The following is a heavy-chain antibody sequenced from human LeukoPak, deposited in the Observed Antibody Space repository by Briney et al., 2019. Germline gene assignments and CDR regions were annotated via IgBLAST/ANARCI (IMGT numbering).Heavy chain of an antibody. CDR3: AREQTYYYGSGSYSRYYYMDV. CDR2: IKQDGSEK. J-gene: IGHJ6*03. V-gene: IGHV3-7*01. D-gene: IGHD3-10*01. CDR1: GFTFSSYW. Sequence: GGSLRLSCAASGFTFSSYWMSWVRQAPGKGLEWVANIKQDGSEKYYVDSVKGRFTISRDNAKDSLYLQMNSLRAEDTAVYYCAREQTYYYGSGSYSRYYYMDVWGKGTTVTVSS.